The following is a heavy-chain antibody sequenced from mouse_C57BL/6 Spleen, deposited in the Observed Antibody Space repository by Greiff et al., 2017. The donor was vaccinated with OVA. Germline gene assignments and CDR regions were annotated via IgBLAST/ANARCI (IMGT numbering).Heavy chain of an antibody. J-gene: IGHJ2*01. Sequence: QVQLQQPGAELVKPGASVKLSCKASGYTFTSYWMQWVKQRPGQVLEWIGEIDPSDSYTNYNQKFKGKATLTVDTSSSTAYMQLSSLTSEDSAVYYCARRLGSYFDYWGQGTTLTVSS. CDR3: ARRLGSYFDY. D-gene: IGHD2-4*01. V-gene: IGHV1-50*01. CDR1: GYTFTSYW. CDR2: IDPSDSYT.